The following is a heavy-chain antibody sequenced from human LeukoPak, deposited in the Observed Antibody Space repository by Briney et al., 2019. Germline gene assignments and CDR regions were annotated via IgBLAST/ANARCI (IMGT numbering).Heavy chain of an antibody. J-gene: IGHJ6*02. Sequence: AASVKVSCKASGYTFTSYDINRVRQATGQGLEWMGWMNPNSGNTGYAQKFQGRVTMTRNTSISTAYMELSSLRSEDTAVYYCARGNPGDYYYYYGMDVWGQGTTVTVSS. CDR3: ARGNPGDYYYYYGMDV. CDR2: MNPNSGNT. D-gene: IGHD3-10*01. V-gene: IGHV1-8*01. CDR1: GYTFTSYD.